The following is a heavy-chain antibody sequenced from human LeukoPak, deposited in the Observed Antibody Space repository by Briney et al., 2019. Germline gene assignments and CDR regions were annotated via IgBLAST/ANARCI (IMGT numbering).Heavy chain of an antibody. V-gene: IGHV3-30*03. CDR1: GFSFGNYG. D-gene: IGHD3-10*01. J-gene: IGHJ5*02. Sequence: GGSLRLSCAASGFSFGNYGIHWVRQAPGKGLEWVAVISYDGSDKHYADSVKGRFTISRDNSKNTLYLQMISLRAEDTAVYYCVGVVRFHNWFDPWGQGTLVIVSS. CDR2: ISYDGSDK. CDR3: VGVVRFHNWFDP.